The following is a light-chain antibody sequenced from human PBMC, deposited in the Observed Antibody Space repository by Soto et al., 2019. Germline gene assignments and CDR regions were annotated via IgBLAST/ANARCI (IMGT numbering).Light chain of an antibody. J-gene: IGKJ1*01. Sequence: DIQMTHSPSTLSASVGDRVTITCRASQSISSWLAWYQQKPGKAPKLLIYKASSLESGVPSRFSGSGSGTEFTLTISSLQPDDFATYYCQQYNSWTFGQGTKVEI. CDR2: KAS. V-gene: IGKV1-5*03. CDR1: QSISSW. CDR3: QQYNSWT.